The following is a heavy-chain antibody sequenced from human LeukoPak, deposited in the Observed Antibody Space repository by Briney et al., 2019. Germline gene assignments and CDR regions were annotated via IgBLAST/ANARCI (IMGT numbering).Heavy chain of an antibody. CDR2: IRHDGSNK. Sequence: PGGSLRLSCAASGFTFSSYGMHWVRQAPGKGLEWVAFIRHDGSNKYYADSVKGRFTISRDNSKNTRYLQMNSLRAKDAAVYYCAKGPSPVLGGGSYFDYWGQGTLVTVSS. CDR3: AKGPSPVLGGGSYFDY. CDR1: GFTFSSYG. D-gene: IGHD3-16*01. V-gene: IGHV3-30*02. J-gene: IGHJ4*02.